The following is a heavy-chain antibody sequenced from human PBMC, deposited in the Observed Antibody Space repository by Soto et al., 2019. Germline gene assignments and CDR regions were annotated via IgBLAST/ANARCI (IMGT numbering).Heavy chain of an antibody. CDR2: IYYSGST. D-gene: IGHD2-21*02. CDR1: GGSISSGDYY. Sequence: SETLSLTCTVSGGSISSGDYYWSWIRQPPGKGLEWIGYIYYSGSTYYTPSLKSRVTISVDTSKNHFSLKLSSVAAADTAVYYCAREVRAYCGDDCYVAFDIWGQGTMVTVSS. J-gene: IGHJ3*02. V-gene: IGHV4-30-4*01. CDR3: AREVRAYCGDDCYVAFDI.